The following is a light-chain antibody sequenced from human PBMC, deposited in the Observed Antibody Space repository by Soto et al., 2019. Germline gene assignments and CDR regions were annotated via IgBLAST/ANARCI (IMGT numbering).Light chain of an antibody. CDR3: KHRSSWPRLA. Sequence: EIVMTQSPATLCVSPGEGDTLXCRASRTSGSDFAWYQQKTGEAPRLLISDDSNRATGILARFSGSGSGRDFTLNISSLEPEDFVVYYCKHRSSWPRLAFGGGTKVDIK. CDR1: RTSGSD. V-gene: IGKV3-11*02. J-gene: IGKJ4*01. CDR2: DDS.